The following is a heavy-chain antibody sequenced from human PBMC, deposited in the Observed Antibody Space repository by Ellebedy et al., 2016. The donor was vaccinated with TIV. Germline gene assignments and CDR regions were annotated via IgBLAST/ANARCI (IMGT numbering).Heavy chain of an antibody. Sequence: MPSETLSLTCTVSGGSVSSGSYYWSWSRQHPGKGLEWIGYSYYSGSTNYNPSIKSRVTISVDTSKNQFSLKLSSVTAADTAVYYCARDARSFDSSGYYRIIDYWGQGTLVTVSS. CDR1: GGSVSSGSYY. CDR3: ARDARSFDSSGYYRIIDY. V-gene: IGHV4-61*01. D-gene: IGHD3-22*01. J-gene: IGHJ4*02. CDR2: SYYSGST.